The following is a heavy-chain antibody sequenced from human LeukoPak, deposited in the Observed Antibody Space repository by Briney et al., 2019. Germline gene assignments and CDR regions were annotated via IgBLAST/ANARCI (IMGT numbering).Heavy chain of an antibody. V-gene: IGHV4-34*01. J-gene: IGHJ6*02. CDR1: GESFSGYY. CDR2: INHSGST. Sequence: SETLSLTCAVYGESFSGYYWSWIRQPPGKGLEWIGEINHSGSTNYNPSLKSRVTISVDTSKNQFSLKLSSVTAADTAVYYCARGLNTYYYYYYGMDVWGQGTTVTVSS. D-gene: IGHD2/OR15-2a*01. CDR3: ARGLNTYYYYYYGMDV.